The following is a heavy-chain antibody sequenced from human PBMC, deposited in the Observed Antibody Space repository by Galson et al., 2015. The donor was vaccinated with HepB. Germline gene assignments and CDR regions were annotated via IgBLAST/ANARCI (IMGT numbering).Heavy chain of an antibody. Sequence: SLRLSCAASGLSFSDAWMNWVRQAPGKGLEWVGRIKSKNDGGTTDHAAPVKGRFTISRDDSKNTVYLQMNSLKTEDTAVYYCATDYSTVAVAGTDAFDFWGQGTMVTVSS. V-gene: IGHV3-15*07. CDR2: IKSKNDGGTT. CDR3: ATDYSTVAVAGTDAFDF. CDR1: GLSFSDAW. D-gene: IGHD6-19*01. J-gene: IGHJ3*01.